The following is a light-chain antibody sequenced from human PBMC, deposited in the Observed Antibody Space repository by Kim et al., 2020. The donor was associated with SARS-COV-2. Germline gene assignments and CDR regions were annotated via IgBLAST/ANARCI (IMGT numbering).Light chain of an antibody. V-gene: IGKV1-39*01. Sequence: DIQMTQSPSSLSASVGDRVTITCRAGQSISTFLNWYQRKPGKAPELLIYAASSLQSGVPSRFSGSGSGTDFTLTISSLQPEDFATYYCQQSYSTPHTFGQGTKLEI. CDR3: QQSYSTPHT. CDR2: AAS. J-gene: IGKJ2*01. CDR1: QSISTF.